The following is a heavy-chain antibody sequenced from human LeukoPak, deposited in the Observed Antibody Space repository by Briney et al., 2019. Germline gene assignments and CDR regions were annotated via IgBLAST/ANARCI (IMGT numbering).Heavy chain of an antibody. CDR3: ATAAAGTNYYMDV. V-gene: IGHV4-30-2*01. Sequence: SETLSLTCTVSGGSISSGGYYWSWIRQPPGKGLEWIGYIYHSGSTYYNPSLKSRVTISVDRSKNQFSLKLSSVTAADTAVYYCATAAAGTNYYMDVWGKGTTVTVSS. CDR1: GGSISSGGYY. J-gene: IGHJ6*03. D-gene: IGHD6-13*01. CDR2: IYHSGST.